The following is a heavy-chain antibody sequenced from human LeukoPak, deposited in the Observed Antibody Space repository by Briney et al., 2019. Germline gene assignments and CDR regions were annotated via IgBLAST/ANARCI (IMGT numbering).Heavy chain of an antibody. D-gene: IGHD3-10*01. CDR3: ARRKGFGEGYFDS. Sequence: PSETLFLTCTVSGGSISNTLYYWAWIRQPPGKGLESIGSIYYSRSTYYSPSLKSRVTISVDTSKNQFSLKLTSVTAADTAVYYCARRKGFGEGYFDSWGQGTLVTVSS. CDR2: IYYSRST. V-gene: IGHV4-39*01. CDR1: GGSISNTLYY. J-gene: IGHJ4*02.